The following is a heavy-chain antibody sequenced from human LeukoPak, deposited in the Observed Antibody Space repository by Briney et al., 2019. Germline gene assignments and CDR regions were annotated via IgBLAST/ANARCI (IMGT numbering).Heavy chain of an antibody. J-gene: IGHJ4*02. CDR2: INHSGST. V-gene: IGHV4-34*01. D-gene: IGHD3-10*01. CDR1: GGSFSGYF. CDR3: ASTMVRGVIINY. Sequence: SETLSLTCAVYGGSFSGYFWSWIRQPPGKGLEWIGEINHSGSTNYNPSLKSQVTISVDTSKNQFSLKLSSVTAADTAVYYCASTMVRGVIINYWGQGTLVTVSS.